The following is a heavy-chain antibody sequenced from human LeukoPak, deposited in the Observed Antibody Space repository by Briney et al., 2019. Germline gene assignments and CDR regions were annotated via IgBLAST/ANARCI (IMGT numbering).Heavy chain of an antibody. V-gene: IGHV1-2*02. CDR1: GYTFTSYY. CDR3: ARGVAGSYYYYYMDV. J-gene: IGHJ6*03. Sequence: ASVKVSCKASGYTFTSYYMHWVRQAPGQGLEWMGWINPNSGGTNYAQKFQGRVTMTRDTSISTAYMELSRLRSDDTAVYYCARGVAGSYYYYYMDVWGKGTTVTISS. CDR2: INPNSGGT. D-gene: IGHD6-19*01.